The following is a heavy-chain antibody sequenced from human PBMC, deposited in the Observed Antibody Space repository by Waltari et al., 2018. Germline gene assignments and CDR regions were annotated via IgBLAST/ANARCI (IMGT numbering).Heavy chain of an antibody. V-gene: IGHV3-23*01. D-gene: IGHD2-15*01. CDR1: AFTFRDYA. CDR3: AKDRWCSGGTCYSDALDY. CDR2: VSGSGGSK. J-gene: IGHJ4*02. Sequence: EVQLLASGGGLVQPGGSLSLSCPASAFTFRDYAMTWVRQAPGKGLEWVSAVSGSGGSKIYADSVKGRFLISRDNSNSTLYLEINGLRAADTAVYYCAKDRWCSGGTCYSDALDYWGQGTLVTVSS.